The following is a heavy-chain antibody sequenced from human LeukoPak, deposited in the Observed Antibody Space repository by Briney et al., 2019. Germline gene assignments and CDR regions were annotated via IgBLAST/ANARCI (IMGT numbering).Heavy chain of an antibody. V-gene: IGHV3-30-3*01. J-gene: IGHJ5*02. D-gene: IGHD2-2*01. CDR3: ASLGGIVVVPAAIWDWFDP. CDR2: ISYDGSNK. CDR1: GFTFSSYA. Sequence: GRSLRLSCAASGFTFSSYAMHWVRQAPGKGLEWVAVISYDGSNKYYADSVKGRFTISRDNSKNTLYLQMNSLRAEGTAVYYCASLGGIVVVPAAIWDWFDPWGQGTLVTVSS.